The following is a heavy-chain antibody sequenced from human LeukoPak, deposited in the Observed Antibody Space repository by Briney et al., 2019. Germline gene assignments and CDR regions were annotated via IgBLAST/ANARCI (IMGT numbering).Heavy chain of an antibody. CDR2: MRRDGNEI. V-gene: IGHV3-7*01. Sequence: GGSLRLSCSASGFTFSTYWMSWVRQAPGKGLEWVANMRRDGNEIYYLDSVRGRFTISRDNAKNSLYLQMNSLRAEDTAVYYCAKAAYDFWSGYYPFDYWGQGTLVTVSS. CDR3: AKAAYDFWSGYYPFDY. D-gene: IGHD3-3*01. J-gene: IGHJ4*02. CDR1: GFTFSTYW.